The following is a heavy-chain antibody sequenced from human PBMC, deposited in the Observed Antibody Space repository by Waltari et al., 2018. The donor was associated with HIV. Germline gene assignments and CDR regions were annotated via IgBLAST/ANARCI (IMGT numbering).Heavy chain of an antibody. CDR2: MNHNSGNT. CDR3: ARPPREGYNGRWFDP. D-gene: IGHD1-26*01. V-gene: IGHV1-8*01. Sequence: QVQLVQSGANVKKPVASVKVTCKASGYTFHSYDINWVRQATGQGLEWMGWMNHNSGNTGYAQKCQGRVTMTRSTSINTAYMELSRLRSEDTAVYYCARPPREGYNGRWFDPWGQGTLVTVSS. CDR1: GYTFHSYD. J-gene: IGHJ5*02.